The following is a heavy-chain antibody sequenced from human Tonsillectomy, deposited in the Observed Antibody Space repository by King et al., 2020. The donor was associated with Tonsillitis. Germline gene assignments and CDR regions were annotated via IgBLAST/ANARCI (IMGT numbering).Heavy chain of an antibody. Sequence: VQLQESGPGLVKPSETLSLTCTVSGGSINSYYWSWIRQPPGKGLEWIGYIYYSGSTNYNPSLKSRVTISVDTSKNQFSLKLSSVTAADTAVYYCARLVFGYGSSWYDFDWFDPWGQGTLVTVSS. CDR3: ARLVFGYGSSWYDFDWFDP. V-gene: IGHV4-59*08. CDR1: GGSINSYY. D-gene: IGHD6-13*01. CDR2: IYYSGST. J-gene: IGHJ5*02.